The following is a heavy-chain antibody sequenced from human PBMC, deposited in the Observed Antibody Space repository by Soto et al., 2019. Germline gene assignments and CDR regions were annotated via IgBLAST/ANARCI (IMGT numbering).Heavy chain of an antibody. V-gene: IGHV3-48*01. Sequence: EVQLVESGGGLVQPGGSLRLSCAASGFTFSSSGMNWVRQAPGKGLEWVSYISTGSSTIYYADSVKGRFTISRDNAKNSLYLQMNSLRAEDTAVYYCAAVLYGSAPRNDYWGQGTLVTVSS. CDR3: AAVLYGSAPRNDY. CDR2: ISTGSSTI. D-gene: IGHD3-10*01. CDR1: GFTFSSSG. J-gene: IGHJ4*02.